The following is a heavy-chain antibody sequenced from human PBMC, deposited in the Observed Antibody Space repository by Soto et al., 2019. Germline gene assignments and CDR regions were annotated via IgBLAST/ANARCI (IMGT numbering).Heavy chain of an antibody. V-gene: IGHV3-23*01. CDR3: AKDSDTAMAPYYFDY. CDR2: ISGSGGST. CDR1: GFTFSSYA. J-gene: IGHJ4*02. Sequence: GGFLRLSCAASGFTFSSYAMSWVRQAPGKGLEWVSAISGSGGSTYYADSVKGRFTISRDNSKNTLYLQMNSLRAEDTAVYYCAKDSDTAMAPYYFDYWGQGTLVPVSS. D-gene: IGHD5-18*01.